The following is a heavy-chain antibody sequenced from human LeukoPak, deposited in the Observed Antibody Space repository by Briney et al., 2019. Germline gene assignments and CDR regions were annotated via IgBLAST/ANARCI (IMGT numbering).Heavy chain of an antibody. CDR2: VSHSGGT. D-gene: IGHD5/OR15-5a*01. Sequence: SETLSLTCTVSGDSTDNNYGSWRRQTPGKGLEWIGYVSHSGGTNYNPSLKSRVSLSLDMSRNQSSLNLNSLTAADTAVYYCARDGKSTAFDHWGQGTLVTVSS. CDR1: GDSTDNNY. V-gene: IGHV4-59*01. J-gene: IGHJ4*02. CDR3: ARDGKSTAFDH.